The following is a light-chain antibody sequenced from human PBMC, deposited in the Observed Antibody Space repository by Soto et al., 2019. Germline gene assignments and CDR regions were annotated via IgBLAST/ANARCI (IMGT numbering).Light chain of an antibody. CDR3: QQYNSYALT. J-gene: IGKJ4*01. CDR2: DAS. V-gene: IGKV1-5*01. CDR1: QSISSY. Sequence: DIQMTQSPSSLSASVGDRVTITCRASQSISSYLTWYQQKPGKAPKVLIYDASSLERGVPPRFSGSGSGTEFTLTITSLQPDDFATYYCQQYNSYALTFGGGTKVDNK.